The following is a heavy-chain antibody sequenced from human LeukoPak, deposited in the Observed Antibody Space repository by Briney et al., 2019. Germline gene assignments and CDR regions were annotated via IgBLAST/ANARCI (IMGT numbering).Heavy chain of an antibody. Sequence: SETLSLTCAVYGGSFSGYYWSWIRQPPGKGLEWIGDISHSGSTNYNPSLKSRVTISVDTSKNQFSLNLSSVTAADTAVYYCARRYPPVRGFNLRPQKARKYSFNYWAKGPLATVS. CDR1: GGSFSGYY. D-gene: IGHD2/OR15-2a*01. V-gene: IGHV4-34*01. CDR3: ARRYPPVRGFNLRPQKARKYSFNY. J-gene: IGHJ4*02. CDR2: ISHSGST.